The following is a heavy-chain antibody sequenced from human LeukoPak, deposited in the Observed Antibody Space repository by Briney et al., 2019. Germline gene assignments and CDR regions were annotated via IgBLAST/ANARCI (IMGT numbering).Heavy chain of an antibody. D-gene: IGHD3-16*02. CDR1: GGSFSGYY. CDR3: ARGRKRVYVWGSYPGAFFDY. V-gene: IGHV4-34*01. J-gene: IGHJ4*02. Sequence: SETLSLTCAVYGGSFSGYYWSWIRQPPGKGLEWIGEINHSGSTNYNPSLKSRVAISVDTSKNQFSLKLSSVTAADTAVYYCARGRKRVYVWGSYPGAFFDYWGQGTLVTVSS. CDR2: INHSGST.